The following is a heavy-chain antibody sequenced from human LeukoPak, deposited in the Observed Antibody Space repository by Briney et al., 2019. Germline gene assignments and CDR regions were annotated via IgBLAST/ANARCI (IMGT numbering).Heavy chain of an antibody. Sequence: GGSLRLSCAASGFTVDSNYLSWVRQAPGKGLEWVSTIYTGGNTYYAASVKGRFTISRDFSKNTVFLHMNSLRAEDTAVYYCAKDADWGSSTSCYDYWGQGTLVTVSS. CDR3: AKDADWGSSTSCYDY. CDR1: GFTVDSNY. CDR2: IYTGGNT. D-gene: IGHD2-2*01. V-gene: IGHV3-53*01. J-gene: IGHJ4*02.